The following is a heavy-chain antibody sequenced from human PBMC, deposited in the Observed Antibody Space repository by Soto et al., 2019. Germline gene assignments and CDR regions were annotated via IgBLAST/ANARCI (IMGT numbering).Heavy chain of an antibody. J-gene: IGHJ5*02. Sequence: QVKLVQSGAEVKKPGASVKVSCKVSGYTLTELSMHWVRQAPGKGLEWMGGFDPEDGETIYAQKFQGRGTMTEDTSTDTAYMALSSLRSEDTAVYYCATDRLAVAGIGWYDPWGQGTLVTVSS. D-gene: IGHD6-19*01. CDR3: ATDRLAVAGIGWYDP. CDR2: FDPEDGET. V-gene: IGHV1-24*01. CDR1: GYTLTELS.